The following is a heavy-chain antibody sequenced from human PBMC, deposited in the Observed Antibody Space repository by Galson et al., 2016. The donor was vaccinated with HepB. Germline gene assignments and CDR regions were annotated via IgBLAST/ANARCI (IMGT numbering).Heavy chain of an antibody. D-gene: IGHD2/OR15-2a*01. V-gene: IGHV2-5*02. CDR1: GFSFTTIGVG. CDR2: ISWDDDK. CDR3: AHRKRPPSYGKNIFFDD. Sequence: ALVKPTQTLTLTCTFSGFSFTTIGVGVGWIRQPPGKTLEWLALISWDDDKSYSPSLKTRLTITKDTPKSQVVLTMTDMDPKDTATYLCAHRKRPPSYGKNIFFDDWGLGSLVTVSS. J-gene: IGHJ4*01.